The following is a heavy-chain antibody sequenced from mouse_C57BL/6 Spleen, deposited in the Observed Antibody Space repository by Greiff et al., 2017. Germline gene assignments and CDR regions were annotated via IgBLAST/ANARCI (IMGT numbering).Heavy chain of an antibody. CDR1: GFTFSDYG. Sequence: EVKLVESGGGLVKPGGSLKLSCAASGFTFSDYGMHWVRQAPEKGLEWVAYISSGSSTIYYADTVKGRFTISRDNAKNTLFLQMTSLRSEDTAMYYCARGRLTTVVATDFDYWGQGTTLTVSS. CDR3: ARGRLTTVVATDFDY. D-gene: IGHD1-1*01. CDR2: ISSGSSTI. J-gene: IGHJ2*01. V-gene: IGHV5-17*01.